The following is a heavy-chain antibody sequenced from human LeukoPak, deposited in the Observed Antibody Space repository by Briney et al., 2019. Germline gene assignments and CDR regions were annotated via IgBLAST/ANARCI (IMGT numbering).Heavy chain of an antibody. J-gene: IGHJ4*02. CDR3: ARDPRAYCSSTSCYAFDY. Sequence: GSLRLSCAASGFTFSDYALHWVRHAPGKGLEWVAVVSYDGSNIYYADSVKGRFTISRDNSKNTLYLQMNSLRAEDTAVHYCARDPRAYCSSTSCYAFDYWGQGTLVTVSS. CDR2: VSYDGSNI. D-gene: IGHD2-2*01. V-gene: IGHV3-30*04. CDR1: GFTFSDYA.